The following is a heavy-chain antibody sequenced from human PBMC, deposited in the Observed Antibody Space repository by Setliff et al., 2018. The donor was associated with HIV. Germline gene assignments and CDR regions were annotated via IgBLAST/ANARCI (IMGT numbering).Heavy chain of an antibody. CDR1: GTSFSDHY. CDR3: VRWYYCVSGACYRADY. J-gene: IGHJ4*02. Sequence: SETLSLTCSVYGTSFSDHYWSWVRQTPGKGLEWVGEMNQSGTTNYNPSLKSRVTMSIDTSERQFSLKLTSVTAADTAVYYCVRWYYCVSGACYRADYWGQGTMVTVSS. D-gene: IGHD2-21*02. V-gene: IGHV4-34*01. CDR2: MNQSGTT.